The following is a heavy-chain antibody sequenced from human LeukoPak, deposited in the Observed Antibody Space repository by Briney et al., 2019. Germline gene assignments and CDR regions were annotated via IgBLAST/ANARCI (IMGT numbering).Heavy chain of an antibody. D-gene: IGHD2-15*01. V-gene: IGHV4-39*07. CDR1: GVSISSSSYY. Sequence: PSETLSLTCTVSGVSISSSSYYWGWIRQPPGKGLEWIGTIYYSGSTYYNPSLKSRVTISVDTSKNQFSLNLSSLTAADTAVYYCAREAATRAGYYYDMDVWGKGTTVTVSS. CDR3: AREAATRAGYYYDMDV. CDR2: IYYSGST. J-gene: IGHJ6*03.